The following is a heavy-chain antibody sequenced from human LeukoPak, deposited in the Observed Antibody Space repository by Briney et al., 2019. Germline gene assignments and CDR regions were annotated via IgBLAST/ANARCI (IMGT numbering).Heavy chain of an antibody. CDR3: AKDIAMVRGVMSDYGMDV. J-gene: IGHJ6*02. CDR1: GFSFDEYA. CDR2: ISWNSGSI. D-gene: IGHD3-10*01. Sequence: GGSLRLSCAASGFSFDEYAMHWVRQAPGKGLEWVSGISWNSGSIGYADSVKGRFTISRDNAKNSLYLQMNSLRAEDTALYYCAKDIAMVRGVMSDYGMDVWGQGTTVTVSS. V-gene: IGHV3-9*01.